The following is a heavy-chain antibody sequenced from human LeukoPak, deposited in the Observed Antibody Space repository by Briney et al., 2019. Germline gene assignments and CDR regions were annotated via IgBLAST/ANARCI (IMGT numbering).Heavy chain of an antibody. V-gene: IGHV4-59*08. CDR1: GSSISSYY. CDR3: ARHLSDHYDSSGYYFDS. Sequence: PSETLSLTCRVSGSSISSYYWSWIRQPPGRGLEWIGYIYYSGSTNYNPSLKSRVTISVDTSKHLFSLKLSSVTAADTAVFYCARHLSDHYDSSGYYFDSWGQGTLVTVSS. J-gene: IGHJ4*02. D-gene: IGHD3-22*01. CDR2: IYYSGST.